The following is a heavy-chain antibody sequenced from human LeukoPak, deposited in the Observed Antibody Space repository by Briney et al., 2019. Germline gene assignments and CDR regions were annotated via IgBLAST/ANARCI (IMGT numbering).Heavy chain of an antibody. J-gene: IGHJ5*02. D-gene: IGHD6-19*01. Sequence: RGSLRLSCAASGFTFSSYAMNWVRQAPGKGLEWVSSIGGSGGNTYYADSVKGRFTISRDNSKNTLYLQVNNLRTEDTAVYYCAKMYSSAWFGESWGQGTLVTVSS. CDR3: AKMYSSAWFGES. CDR1: GFTFSSYA. V-gene: IGHV3-23*01. CDR2: IGGSGGNT.